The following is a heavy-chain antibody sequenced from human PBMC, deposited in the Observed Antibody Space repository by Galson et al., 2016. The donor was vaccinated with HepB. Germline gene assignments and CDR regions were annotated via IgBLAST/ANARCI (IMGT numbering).Heavy chain of an antibody. CDR2: ISNDGSNQ. CDR1: GLTFSIYG. D-gene: IGHD2-2*02. Sequence: SLRLSCAASGLTFSIYGMHWVRQAPDKGLAWVALISNDGSNQYYADSVKGRSSISRDNSNNTLYLQTNSLKPEDTAVYYCAKDSGGYCSSTNCYKSSFDIWGQGTMVTVSS. CDR3: AKDSGGYCSSTNCYKSSFDI. J-gene: IGHJ3*02. V-gene: IGHV3-30*18.